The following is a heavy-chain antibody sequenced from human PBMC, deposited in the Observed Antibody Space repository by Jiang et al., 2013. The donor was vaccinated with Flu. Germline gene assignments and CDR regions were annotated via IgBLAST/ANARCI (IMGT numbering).Heavy chain of an antibody. CDR3: VKDIRVVVAASYYYYGMDV. CDR1: GFTFSSYA. Sequence: VQLLESGGGLVQPGGSLRLSCSASGFTFSSYAMHWVRQAPGKGLEYVSAISSNGGSTYYADSVKGRFTISRDNSKNTLYLQMSSLRAEDTAVYYCVKDIRVVVAASYYYYGMDVWGKGPRSPSPQ. CDR2: ISSNGGST. V-gene: IGHV3-64D*06. J-gene: IGHJ6*04. D-gene: IGHD2-15*01.